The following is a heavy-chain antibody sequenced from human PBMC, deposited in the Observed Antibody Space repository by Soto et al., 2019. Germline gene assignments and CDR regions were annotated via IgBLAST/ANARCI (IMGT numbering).Heavy chain of an antibody. Sequence: GGSLRLSCAASGFTFSSYGMHWVRQAPGKGLEWVAVISYDGSNKYYADSVKGRFTISRDNSKNTLYLQMNSLRAEDTAVYYCAKGDAGVLELLGYMDVWGKGTTVTVSS. CDR3: AKGDAGVLELLGYMDV. D-gene: IGHD1-7*01. J-gene: IGHJ6*03. CDR1: GFTFSSYG. CDR2: ISYDGSNK. V-gene: IGHV3-30*18.